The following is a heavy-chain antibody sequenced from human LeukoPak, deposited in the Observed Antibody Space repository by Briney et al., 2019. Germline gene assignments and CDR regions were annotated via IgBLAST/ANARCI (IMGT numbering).Heavy chain of an antibody. D-gene: IGHD1-26*01. CDR3: ATPYSGGYQGLDI. V-gene: IGHV4-34*01. J-gene: IGHJ3*02. CDR2: INHSGST. CDR1: GGSFSGYY. Sequence: SETLSLTCAVYGGSFSGYYWSWIRQPPGKGLEWIGEINHSGSTNYNPSLKSRVIISVDTSKNQFSLKLSSVTAADTAVYYCATPYSGGYQGLDIWGQGTMVTVSS.